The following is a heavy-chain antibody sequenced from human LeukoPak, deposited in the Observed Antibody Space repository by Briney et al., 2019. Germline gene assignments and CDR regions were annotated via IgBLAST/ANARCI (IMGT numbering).Heavy chain of an antibody. CDR1: EFTFSSYA. CDR3: AKGGSDYIWGSYRPFEY. Sequence: GGSLRLSCAASEFTFSSYAMSWVRQDPGKGLEWVSTIIGNGRRTSYADSVKGRFTISRDNSKNTLYLQMNSLRAGDTAVYYCAKGGSDYIWGSYRPFEYWGQGTLVTVSS. D-gene: IGHD3-16*02. CDR2: IIGNGRRT. V-gene: IGHV3-23*01. J-gene: IGHJ4*02.